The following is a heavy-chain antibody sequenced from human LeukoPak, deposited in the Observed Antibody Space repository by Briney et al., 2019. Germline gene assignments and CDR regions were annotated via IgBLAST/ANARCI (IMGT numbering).Heavy chain of an antibody. J-gene: IGHJ3*02. Sequence: ASVKVSCKVSGYTLTELSMHWVRQAPGKGLEWMGGFDPEDGETIYAQKFQGRVTMTEDTSTDTAYMELSSLRSEDTAVYYCARDGPLRFLHAFDIWGQGTMVTVSS. CDR1: GYTLTELS. CDR2: FDPEDGET. V-gene: IGHV1-24*01. D-gene: IGHD3-3*01. CDR3: ARDGPLRFLHAFDI.